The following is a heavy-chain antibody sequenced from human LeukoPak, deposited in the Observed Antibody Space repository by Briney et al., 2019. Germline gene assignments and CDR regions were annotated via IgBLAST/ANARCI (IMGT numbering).Heavy chain of an antibody. Sequence: PGGSLRLSCAASGFKFRSFWMTWVRQAPGKGLEWVASIKYDERERYYVGSVKGRFTISRDNGKSSLYLEMNTLKDEDTATYFCAGGHLALEFWGQGTTVTVSS. D-gene: IGHD3-3*01. J-gene: IGHJ6*02. CDR1: GFKFRSFW. CDR2: IKYDERER. CDR3: AGGHLALEF. V-gene: IGHV3-7*03.